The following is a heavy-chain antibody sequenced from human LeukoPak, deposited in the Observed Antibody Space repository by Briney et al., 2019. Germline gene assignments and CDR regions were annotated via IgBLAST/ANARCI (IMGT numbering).Heavy chain of an antibody. V-gene: IGHV4-34*01. J-gene: IGHJ4*02. D-gene: IGHD1-26*01. CDR3: ARQVGSYYAIDD. Sequence: SETLSLTCGVSGGSLSDYSWSWIRQPPAKGLEVIGEINYSVNTNYNPSLKSRVTISVDTSTNQVSLRLSSVTAADTAVYYCARQVGSYYAIDDWGQGTPVTVSS. CDR1: GGSLSDYS. CDR2: INYSVNT.